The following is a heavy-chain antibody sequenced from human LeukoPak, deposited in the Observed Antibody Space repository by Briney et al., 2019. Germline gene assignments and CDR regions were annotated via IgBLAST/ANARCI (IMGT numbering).Heavy chain of an antibody. CDR3: PKDRARYGRGWPGLDY. V-gene: IGHV3-23*01. D-gene: IGHD6-19*01. CDR2: ISGSGGST. CDR1: GFTFSSYG. Sequence: GGSLRLSCAASGFTFSSYGMSWVRQAPGKGLEWVSAISGSGGSTYYADSVKGRFTISRDNSKNTLFLQMNSLRTDDSAVYYCPKDRARYGRGWPGLDYWGQGTLVSVSS. J-gene: IGHJ4*02.